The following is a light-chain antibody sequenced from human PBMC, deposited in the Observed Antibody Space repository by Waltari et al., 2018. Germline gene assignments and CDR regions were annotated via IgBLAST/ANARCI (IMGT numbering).Light chain of an antibody. CDR2: AAS. V-gene: IGKV1-27*01. CDR1: QGISNY. CDR3: QKYDNAPFT. J-gene: IGKJ3*01. Sequence: DIQMTQSPSSLSASVGDRVTITCRASQGISNYLAWYRQQPGKVPKLLIYAASSLQSGVPSRFSGNGSWTDFTLTISGLQPEDVATYYCQKYDNAPFTFGPGTKVDIK.